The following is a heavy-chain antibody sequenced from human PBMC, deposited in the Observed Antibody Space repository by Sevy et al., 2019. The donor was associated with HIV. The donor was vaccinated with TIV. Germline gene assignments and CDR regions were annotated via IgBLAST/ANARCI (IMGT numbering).Heavy chain of an antibody. CDR2: SYYSGRT. Sequence: SETLSLTCTVSGGSINNYYWNWIRQPPGKGLEWIGYSYYSGRTNYKPSLKSRITISVDTSKNQFSLKLSSVTAADTAIFYCARASGDNVDTAFDYWGQGNLVTVSS. CDR1: GGSINNYY. D-gene: IGHD5-18*01. J-gene: IGHJ4*02. CDR3: ARASGDNVDTAFDY. V-gene: IGHV4-59*01.